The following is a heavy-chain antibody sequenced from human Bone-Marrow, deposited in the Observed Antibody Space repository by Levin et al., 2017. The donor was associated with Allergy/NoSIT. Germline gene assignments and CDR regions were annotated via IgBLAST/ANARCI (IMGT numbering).Heavy chain of an antibody. Sequence: PGESLKISCAASGFIFRNYAMNWVRQAPGKGLEWVSQISGSGGNTHYADSVKGRFTISRDNSKNTLYLQMNSLRVEDTAVYYCAGYDTSAYHSPFDYWGQGTLVTVSS. CDR2: ISGSGGNT. D-gene: IGHD3-22*01. V-gene: IGHV3-23*01. CDR1: GFIFRNYA. CDR3: AGYDTSAYHSPFDY. J-gene: IGHJ4*02.